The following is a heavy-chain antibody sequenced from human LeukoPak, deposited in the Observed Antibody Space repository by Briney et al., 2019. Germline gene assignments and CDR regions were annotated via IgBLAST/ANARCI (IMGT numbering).Heavy chain of an antibody. D-gene: IGHD3-22*01. J-gene: IGHJ5*02. CDR2: IIPIFGTA. CDR1: GDTFSSYA. V-gene: IGHV1-69*05. Sequence: SVKVSCKASGDTFSSYAIGWVPQAPGQGLEWMGGIIPIFGTANYAQKFQGRVTITTDESTSTAYMELSSLRSEDTAVYYCASGYDSSGNDLWGQGTLVTVSS. CDR3: ASGYDSSGNDL.